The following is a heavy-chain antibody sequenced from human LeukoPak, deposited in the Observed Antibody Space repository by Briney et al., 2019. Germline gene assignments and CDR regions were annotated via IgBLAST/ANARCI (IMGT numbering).Heavy chain of an antibody. CDR2: IWNDGSNE. V-gene: IGHV3-33*06. Sequence: PGGSLRLSCAASGFTFSHFGMHSVRQAPGKGLEWVAVIWNDGSNEYYADSVKGRFTISRDSSNNTVSLQMNSLRDEDTAVYYCAKDAQRGFDYSNSLEYWGQGTLVTVSS. CDR3: AKDAQRGFDYSNSLEY. J-gene: IGHJ4*02. D-gene: IGHD4-11*01. CDR1: GFTFSHFG.